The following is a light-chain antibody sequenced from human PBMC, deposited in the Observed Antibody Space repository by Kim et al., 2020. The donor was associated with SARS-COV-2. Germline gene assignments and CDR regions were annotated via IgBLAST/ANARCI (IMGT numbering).Light chain of an antibody. CDR3: NSRDSNNNVL. Sequence: ALGQTVRITCQGDSLRSYYATWYQQTPGQAPILVIYGKNNRPSGIPDRFSGSSSGNTASLTITGTQAGDEADYYCNSRDSNNNVLFGGGTRLTVL. CDR1: SLRSYY. CDR2: GKN. V-gene: IGLV3-19*01. J-gene: IGLJ2*01.